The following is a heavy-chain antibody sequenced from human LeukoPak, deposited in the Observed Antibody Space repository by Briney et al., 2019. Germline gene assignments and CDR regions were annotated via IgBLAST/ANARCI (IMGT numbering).Heavy chain of an antibody. CDR2: IYPGDSDT. D-gene: IGHD2-15*01. J-gene: IGHJ5*02. CDR1: GYSFTSYW. CDR3: ARHAIPGCSGGSCYEGPRELLNWFDP. Sequence: GESLKISCKGSGYSFTSYWIGWVRQMPGKGLEWMGIIYPGDSDTRYSPSFQGQVTISADKSISTAYLQWSSLKASDTAMYYCARHAIPGCSGGSCYEGPRELLNWFDPWGQGTLVTVSS. V-gene: IGHV5-51*01.